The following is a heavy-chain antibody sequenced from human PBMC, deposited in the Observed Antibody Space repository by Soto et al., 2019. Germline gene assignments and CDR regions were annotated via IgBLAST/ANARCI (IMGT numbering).Heavy chain of an antibody. CDR3: ARARYYDSSGYYPPTS. V-gene: IGHV4-61*01. Sequence: PSETLSLTYTVSGGSVSSGSYYWSWIRQPPGKGLEWIGYIYYSGSTNYNPSLKSRVTISVDTSKNQFSLKLSSVTAADTAVYYCARARYYDSSGYYPPTSWGQGTLVTVSS. J-gene: IGHJ4*02. CDR1: GGSVSSGSYY. D-gene: IGHD3-22*01. CDR2: IYYSGST.